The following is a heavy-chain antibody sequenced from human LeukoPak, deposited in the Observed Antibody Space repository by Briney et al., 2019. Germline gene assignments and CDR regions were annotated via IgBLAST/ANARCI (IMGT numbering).Heavy chain of an antibody. J-gene: IGHJ4*02. CDR2: ISAYNGNT. CDR1: GYTFTSYA. V-gene: IGHV1-18*01. D-gene: IGHD1-1*01. CDR3: ARVAIIGATGDH. Sequence: ASVKVSCKASGYTFTSYAISWVRQAPGQGLEWMGWISAYNGNTHYAQKVQDRVTMATDTSTSTAYMELSNLKSEDTAVYYCARVAIIGATGDHWGQGTLVTVSS.